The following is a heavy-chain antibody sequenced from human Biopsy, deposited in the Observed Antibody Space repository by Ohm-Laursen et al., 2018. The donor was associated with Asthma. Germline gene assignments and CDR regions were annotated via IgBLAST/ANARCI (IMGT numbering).Heavy chain of an antibody. CDR1: SGSGGYMRSGNYY. D-gene: IGHD6-13*01. CDR3: VRGSSSWHHGPFHYYYGLDV. J-gene: IGHJ6*02. CDR2: IYYSGTT. V-gene: IGHV4-39*01. Sequence: SETLSLTCSLSSGSGGYMRSGNYYWGWIRQPPGKGLEWIGSIYYSGTTYYNPSLRSRVTVSAATSKKQFSLNLTSVTAADTAVYYCVRGSSSWHHGPFHYYYGLDVWGQGTTATVSS.